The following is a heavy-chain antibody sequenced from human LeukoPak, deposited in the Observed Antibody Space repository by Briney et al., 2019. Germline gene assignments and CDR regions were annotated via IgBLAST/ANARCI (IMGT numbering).Heavy chain of an antibody. J-gene: IGHJ3*02. CDR3: ARALVPAAIKADAFDI. CDR1: GFTFSSYS. CDR2: ISSSSSYI. Sequence: GGFLRLSCAASGFTFSSYSMNWVRQAPGKGLEWVSSISSSSSYIYYADSVKGRFTISRDNAKNSLYLQMNSLRAEDTAVYYCARALVPAAIKADAFDIWGQGTTVTVSS. D-gene: IGHD2-2*02. V-gene: IGHV3-21*01.